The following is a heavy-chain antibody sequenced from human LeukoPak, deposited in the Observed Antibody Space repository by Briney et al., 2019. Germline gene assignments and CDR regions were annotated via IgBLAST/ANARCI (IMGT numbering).Heavy chain of an antibody. D-gene: IGHD5-18*01. CDR3: AKGGYSYGSPFDY. CDR2: ISGSGGST. Sequence: GGSLRLSCAASGFTFSSYGMHWVRQAPGKGLEWVSAISGSGGSTYYADSVKGRFTISRDNSKNTLYLQMNSLRAEDTAVYYCAKGGYSYGSPFDYWGQGTLVTVSS. V-gene: IGHV3-23*01. J-gene: IGHJ4*02. CDR1: GFTFSSYG.